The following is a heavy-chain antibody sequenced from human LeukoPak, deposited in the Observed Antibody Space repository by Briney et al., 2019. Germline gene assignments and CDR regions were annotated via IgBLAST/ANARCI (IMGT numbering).Heavy chain of an antibody. CDR3: ARTTTGIAAAET. V-gene: IGHV1-18*01. D-gene: IGHD6-13*01. CDR1: GYTFTSYG. Sequence: GASVKVSCKASGYTFTSYGISWVRQAPGQGLEWMGWISAYNGNTNYAQKLQGRVTMTTDTSTSTAYVELRSLRSDDTAVYYCARTTTGIAAAETWGQGTLVTVSS. J-gene: IGHJ5*02. CDR2: ISAYNGNT.